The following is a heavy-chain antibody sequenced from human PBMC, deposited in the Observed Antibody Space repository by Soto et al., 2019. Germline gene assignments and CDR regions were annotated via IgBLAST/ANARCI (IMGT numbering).Heavy chain of an antibody. CDR3: ARTGDTYYYDSSGVHGMDV. Sequence: GASVKVSCKASGYTFNGYYMHWVRQAPGQGLEWMGWINPNSGGTNYAQKFQGWVTMTRDTSISTAYMELSRLRSDDTAVYYCARTGDTYYYDSSGVHGMDVWGQGTTVTVSS. CDR2: INPNSGGT. V-gene: IGHV1-2*04. CDR1: GYTFNGYY. J-gene: IGHJ6*02. D-gene: IGHD3-22*01.